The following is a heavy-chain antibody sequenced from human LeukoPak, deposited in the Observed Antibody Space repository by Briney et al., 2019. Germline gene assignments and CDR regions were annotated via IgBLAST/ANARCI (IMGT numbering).Heavy chain of an antibody. CDR2: ISNDGDDK. V-gene: IGHV3-30-3*02. D-gene: IGHD2-15*01. CDR1: GFTFNSYA. CDR3: AKSKSGRGAFDI. Sequence: GGSLRLSCAASGFTFNSYAMHWVRQAPGKGLEWVAVISNDGDDKYYADSVKGRFTISRDNSKNTLDLQMNSLRAEDTAVYYCAKSKSGRGAFDIWGQGTMVTVSS. J-gene: IGHJ3*02.